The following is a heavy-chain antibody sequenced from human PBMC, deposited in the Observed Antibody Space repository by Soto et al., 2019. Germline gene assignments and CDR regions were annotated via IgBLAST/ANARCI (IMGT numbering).Heavy chain of an antibody. V-gene: IGHV3-48*03. CDR2: IHPSGQPI. Sequence: EVQLVESGGGLVQPGGSLRLSCAVSGFTFSSSEMYWVRQAPGKGLEWISYIHPSGQPIFYADSVKGRFTISRDNANNSLFLQMNSLRAEDTAIYYCARRDSRWGHGTAVTVSS. J-gene: IGHJ3*01. D-gene: IGHD3-22*01. CDR3: ARRDSR. CDR1: GFTFSSSE.